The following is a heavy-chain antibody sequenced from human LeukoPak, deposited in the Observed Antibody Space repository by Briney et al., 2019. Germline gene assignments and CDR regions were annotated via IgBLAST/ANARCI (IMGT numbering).Heavy chain of an antibody. J-gene: IGHJ5*02. CDR1: GFTFSSYS. CDR2: ITSTNHI. D-gene: IGHD6-25*01. V-gene: IGHV3-21*01. Sequence: GGSLRLSCAASGFTFSSYSMNWVRQAPGQGLEWVSSITSTNHIYYADSVKGRFTISRDNAKNSLYLQMNSLRAEDTAVYYCASPLHSSGFNNWFDPRGQGTLVTVSS. CDR3: ASPLHSSGFNNWFDP.